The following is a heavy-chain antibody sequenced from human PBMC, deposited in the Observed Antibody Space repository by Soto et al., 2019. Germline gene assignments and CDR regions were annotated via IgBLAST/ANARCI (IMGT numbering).Heavy chain of an antibody. V-gene: IGHV1-46*01. CDR1: GYTFTSYY. CDR2: INPSGGST. Sequence: ASVKVSCKASGYTFTSYYMHWVRQAPGQGLEWMGIINPSGGSTSYAQKFQGRVTMTRDTSTSTVYMELSSLRSEDTAVYYCASLLAYCGGDCYSSYYYGMDVWGQGTTVTVSS. J-gene: IGHJ6*02. D-gene: IGHD2-21*02. CDR3: ASLLAYCGGDCYSSYYYGMDV.